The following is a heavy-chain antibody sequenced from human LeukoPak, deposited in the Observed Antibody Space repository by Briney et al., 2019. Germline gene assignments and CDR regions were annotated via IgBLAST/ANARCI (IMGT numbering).Heavy chain of an antibody. CDR2: ISSSSSYI. V-gene: IGHV3-21*01. CDR1: GFTFSSYS. CDR3: AKDYYYGSGSYYNPLDY. D-gene: IGHD3-10*01. Sequence: GGSLRLSCAASGFTFSSYSMNWVRQTPGKGLEWVSSISSSSSYIYYADSVKGRFTISRDNSKNTLYLQMNSLRAEDTAVYYCAKDYYYGSGSYYNPLDYWGQGTLVTVSS. J-gene: IGHJ4*02.